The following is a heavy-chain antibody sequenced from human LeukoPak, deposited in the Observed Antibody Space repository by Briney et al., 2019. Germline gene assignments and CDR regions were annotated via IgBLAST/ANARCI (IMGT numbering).Heavy chain of an antibody. CDR3: ARWRRYSSSWYYFDY. V-gene: IGHV4-61*02. CDR1: GGSFSSRPYY. CDR2: IYTSGDT. D-gene: IGHD6-13*01. Sequence: SETLSLTCTVSGGSFSSRPYYWSWIRQPAGKGLEWIGRIYTSGDTDYNPSLKSRVTISVDTSKNQFSLKLSSVTAADTAVYYCARWRRYSSSWYYFDYWGQGTLVTVSS. J-gene: IGHJ4*02.